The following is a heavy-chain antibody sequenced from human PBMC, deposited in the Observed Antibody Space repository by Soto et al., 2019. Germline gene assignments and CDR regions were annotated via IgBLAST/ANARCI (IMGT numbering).Heavy chain of an antibody. V-gene: IGHV1-69*13. J-gene: IGHJ4*02. CDR2: IIPMFGTA. Sequence: SVKVSCKTSGGTFSRYAISWVRQAPGQGLEWMGGIIPMFGTANYAQKFQGRVTITAVESTSTAYMELSSLRSEDTAVYYCARQFDYESSGYYYPYWGQGTPVTVSS. CDR1: GGTFSRYA. D-gene: IGHD3-22*01. CDR3: ARQFDYESSGYYYPY.